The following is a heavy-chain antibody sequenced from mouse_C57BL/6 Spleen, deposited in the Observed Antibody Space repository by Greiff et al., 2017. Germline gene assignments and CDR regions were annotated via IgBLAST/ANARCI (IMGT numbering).Heavy chain of an antibody. D-gene: IGHD1-1*01. Sequence: EVQLQQSGPVLVKPGASVKMSCKASGYTFTDYYMNWVKQSHGKSLEWIGVINPYNGGTSYNQKFKGKATLTVDKSSSTAYMELNSLTSEDSAVYYCAREMVLRYFGGWGQGTTLTVAS. CDR3: AREMVLRYFGG. J-gene: IGHJ2*01. CDR2: INPYNGGT. V-gene: IGHV1-19*01. CDR1: GYTFTDYY.